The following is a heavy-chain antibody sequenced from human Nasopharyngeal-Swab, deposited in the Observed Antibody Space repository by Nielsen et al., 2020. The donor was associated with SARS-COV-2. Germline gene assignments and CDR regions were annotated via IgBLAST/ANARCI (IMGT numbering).Heavy chain of an antibody. V-gene: IGHV4-59*01. Sequence: WIRQPPGKGLEWIGYIYYSGSTNYNPSLKSRVTISVDTSKNQFSLKLSSVTAADTAVYYCARDCCSRDGWFDPWGQGTLVTVSS. D-gene: IGHD6-13*01. J-gene: IGHJ5*02. CDR2: IYYSGST. CDR3: ARDCCSRDGWFDP.